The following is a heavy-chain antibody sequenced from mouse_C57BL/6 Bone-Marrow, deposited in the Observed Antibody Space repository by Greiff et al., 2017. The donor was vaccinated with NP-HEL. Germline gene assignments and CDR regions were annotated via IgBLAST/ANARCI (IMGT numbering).Heavy chain of an antibody. CDR3: ARHHYYYGSSLYYFDY. V-gene: IGHV5-9*01. Sequence: EVQLVESGGGLVKPGGSLKLSCAASGFTFSSYTMSWVRQTPEQRLEWVATISGGGGNTYYPDSVKGRFTISRDNAKNTLYLQMSSLRSEDTALYYCARHHYYYGSSLYYFDYWGQGTTLTVSS. CDR1: GFTFSSYT. D-gene: IGHD1-1*01. J-gene: IGHJ2*01. CDR2: ISGGGGNT.